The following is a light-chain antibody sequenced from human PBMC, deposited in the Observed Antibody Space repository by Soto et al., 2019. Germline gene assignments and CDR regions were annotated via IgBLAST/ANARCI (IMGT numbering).Light chain of an antibody. CDR1: QSVSSSY. J-gene: IGKJ5*01. V-gene: IGKV3-20*01. Sequence: EIVLTQSPGTLSLSPGERATLSCRASQSVSSSYLAWYQQKPGQAPRLLIYGASSRATGIPDRFSGSGSGTDFTLTISRLEPEDFAVYYCQQYCSSLGITFGQGTRLEIK. CDR3: QQYCSSLGIT. CDR2: GAS.